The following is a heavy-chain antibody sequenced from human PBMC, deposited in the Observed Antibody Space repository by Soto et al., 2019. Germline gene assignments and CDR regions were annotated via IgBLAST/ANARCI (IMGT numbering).Heavy chain of an antibody. CDR2: ISASNGNT. D-gene: IGHD6-13*01. J-gene: IGHJ4*02. CDR3: ARESSSSCHDY. CDR1: GYTFTSYG. V-gene: IGHV1-18*01. Sequence: QVQLVQSGAEVKKPGASVKVSCKASGYTFTSYGISWVRQAPGQGLEWMGWISASNGNTKYAQKLQGRVTMTTDTSTSTAYRELRSLRSDDTAVYYCARESSSSCHDYWGQGTLVTVSS.